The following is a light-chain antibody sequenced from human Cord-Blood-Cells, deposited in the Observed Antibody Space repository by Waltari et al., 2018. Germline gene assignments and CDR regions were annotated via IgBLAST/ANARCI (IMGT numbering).Light chain of an antibody. J-gene: IGLJ2*01. Sequence: QSALTQPPSASGSPGQSVTISCTGTSSDVGGSNYASWYQQHPGKAPKRMIYEVSKRPSGVPDRFSGSKSGNTASLTVSGLQAEDEADYYCSSYAGSNNVVFGGGTKLTVL. CDR3: SSYAGSNNVV. CDR2: EVS. V-gene: IGLV2-8*01. CDR1: SSDVGGSNY.